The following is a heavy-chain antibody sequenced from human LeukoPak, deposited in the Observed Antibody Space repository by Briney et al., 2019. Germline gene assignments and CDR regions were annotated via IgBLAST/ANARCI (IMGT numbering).Heavy chain of an antibody. CDR3: ARARSIVGVSPFQH. V-gene: IGHV3-30*02. CDR1: GFSFSTYG. J-gene: IGHJ1*01. D-gene: IGHD1-26*01. Sequence: PGGSLRLSCAASGFSFSTYGFHWVRQAPGKGLEWVTFIRSDGGKKNYADSVKGRFAISRDNSKNTVYLQMNSLRPEDTAVYYCARARSIVGVSPFQHWGQGTLVTVSS. CDR2: IRSDGGKK.